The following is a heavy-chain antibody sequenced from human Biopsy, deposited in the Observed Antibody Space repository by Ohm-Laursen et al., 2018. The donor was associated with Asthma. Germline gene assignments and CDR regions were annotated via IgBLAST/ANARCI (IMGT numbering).Heavy chain of an antibody. Sequence: GSLRLSCAASGFTFGDYWMSWVRQVPGKGLEWVANIKHDGSEKNHVDSLKGRFTISRDNAKNSLYLQMNSLRAEDTAVYYCARTFHFWSPYHAEHYQLWSQGALVTVSS. V-gene: IGHV3-7*01. D-gene: IGHD3-3*02. CDR1: GFTFGDYW. CDR3: ARTFHFWSPYHAEHYQL. J-gene: IGHJ1*01. CDR2: IKHDGSEK.